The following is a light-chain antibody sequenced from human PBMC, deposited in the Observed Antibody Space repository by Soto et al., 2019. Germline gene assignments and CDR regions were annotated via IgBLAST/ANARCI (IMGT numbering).Light chain of an antibody. CDR2: RNN. J-gene: IGLJ1*01. CDR3: ATWDDSLNGFYV. V-gene: IGLV1-47*01. Sequence: QAVLTQPPSASGTPGQGVTISCSGSTSNIGSNYVYWYQQLPGTAPKLLIYRNNQRPSGVPDRFSGSKSGTSASLTISWLRSDDEADYFCATWDDSLNGFYVFGNGTKVTVL. CDR1: TSNIGSNY.